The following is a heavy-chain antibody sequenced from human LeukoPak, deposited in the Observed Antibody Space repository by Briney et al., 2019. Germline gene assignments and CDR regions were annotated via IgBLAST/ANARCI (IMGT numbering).Heavy chain of an antibody. CDR2: IWYDGSNK. CDR1: GFTFSSYG. J-gene: IGHJ2*01. CDR3: ARDIVHCSGGSCYSLGWYFDL. D-gene: IGHD2-15*01. V-gene: IGHV3-33*01. Sequence: GGSLRLSCAASGFTFSSYGMHWVRQAPGKGLEWVAVIWYDGSNKYYADSLKGRFTISRDNSKNTLYLQMNSLRAEDTAVYYCARDIVHCSGGSCYSLGWYFDLWGRGTLVTVSS.